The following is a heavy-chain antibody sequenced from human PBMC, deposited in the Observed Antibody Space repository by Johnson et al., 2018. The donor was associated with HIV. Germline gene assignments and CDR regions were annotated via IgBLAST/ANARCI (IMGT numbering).Heavy chain of an antibody. D-gene: IGHD2-2*01. CDR1: GFSVSNNH. Sequence: EVQLVESGGGLIQPGGSLRLSCAASGFSVSNNHMTWVRQAPGKGLEWVSVIYSGDNTYYADSVKGRFIISRDNSKNTLYLQMNSLRAEDTAVYYCARGGAAMTFWEVHDAFDIWGQGTMVTVSS. CDR2: IYSGDNT. CDR3: ARGGAAMTFWEVHDAFDI. J-gene: IGHJ3*02. V-gene: IGHV3-66*03.